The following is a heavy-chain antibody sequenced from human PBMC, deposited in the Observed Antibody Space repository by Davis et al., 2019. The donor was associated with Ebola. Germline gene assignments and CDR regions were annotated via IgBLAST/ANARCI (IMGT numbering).Heavy chain of an antibody. D-gene: IGHD2-2*01. CDR3: AKDPGGHCSSTSCYAGAYYYYYGMDV. J-gene: IGHJ6*02. CDR2: ISGSGGST. Sequence: PGGSLRLSCAASGFTFSSYAMSWVRQAPGKGLEWVSAISGSGGSTYYADSVKGRFTISRDNSKNTLYLQMNSLRAEDTAVYYCAKDPGGHCSSTSCYAGAYYYYYGMDVWGQGTTVTVSS. V-gene: IGHV3-23*01. CDR1: GFTFSSYA.